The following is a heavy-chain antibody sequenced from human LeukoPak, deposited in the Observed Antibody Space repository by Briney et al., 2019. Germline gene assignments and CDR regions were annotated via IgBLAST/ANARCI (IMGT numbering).Heavy chain of an antibody. J-gene: IGHJ5*02. CDR1: GFTFSSYS. CDR2: ISSSSSNI. Sequence: GVSLRLSCAASGFTFSSYSMNWVRQAPGKGLEWVSSISSSSSNIYYADSVKGRFTISRDNAKNSLYLQMNSLRAEDTAVYYCARAHIAAAYNWFDPWGQGTLVTVSS. V-gene: IGHV3-21*01. D-gene: IGHD6-13*01. CDR3: ARAHIAAAYNWFDP.